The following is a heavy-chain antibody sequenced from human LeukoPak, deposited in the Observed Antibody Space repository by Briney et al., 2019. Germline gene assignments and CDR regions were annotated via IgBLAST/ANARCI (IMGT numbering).Heavy chain of an antibody. Sequence: SETLSLTCTVSGGSIISNRHYWSWIRQPAGKGLEWIGHIYSSGNTKYNPSLKSRLTMSVDSSKNQFSLILTSVTAADTAVYYCARVALITIHENDAFDIWGQGTVVTVSS. CDR2: IYSSGNT. CDR3: ARVALITIHENDAFDI. V-gene: IGHV4-61*09. J-gene: IGHJ3*02. CDR1: GGSIISNRHY. D-gene: IGHD3-3*01.